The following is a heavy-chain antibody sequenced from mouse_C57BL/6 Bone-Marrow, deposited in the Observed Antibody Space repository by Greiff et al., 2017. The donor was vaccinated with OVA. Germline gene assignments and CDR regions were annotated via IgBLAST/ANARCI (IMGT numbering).Heavy chain of an antibody. J-gene: IGHJ2*01. D-gene: IGHD1-1*01. Sequence: EVQLQQSGPELVKPGASVKISCKASGYTFTDYYMNWVKQSHGKSLEWIGDINPNNGGTSYNQKFKGKVTFTRDKSSSTAYMEISSLKSEDSAVYYCARMSMHYYGSSYDYIDYWGQGTTLTVSS. V-gene: IGHV1-26*01. CDR3: ARMSMHYYGSSYDYIDY. CDR1: GYTFTDYY. CDR2: INPNNGGT.